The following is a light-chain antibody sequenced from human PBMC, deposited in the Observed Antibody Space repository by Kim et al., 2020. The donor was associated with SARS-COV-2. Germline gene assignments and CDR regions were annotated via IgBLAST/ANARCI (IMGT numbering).Light chain of an antibody. J-gene: IGKJ2*01. CDR2: GAS. CDR3: QQYGSSPRT. Sequence: PVDRATLSCRASQSLSSSYSAWSQQKPGQAPMLLIYGASSRATVIPDRFSGSGSATDFTLTISRLEPEDFAVYYCQQYGSSPRTFGQGTKLEI. CDR1: QSLSSSY. V-gene: IGKV3-20*01.